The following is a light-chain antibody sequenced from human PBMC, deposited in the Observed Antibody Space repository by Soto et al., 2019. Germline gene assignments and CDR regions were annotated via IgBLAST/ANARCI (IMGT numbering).Light chain of an antibody. V-gene: IGKV1-5*01. CDR2: DAS. Sequence: DIRMTQSPSNLSATAGDRVTITCRASQSISSWLAWYQHKPGKAPKLLIYDASNLDSGVPSRFSGSGSGTEFSLTISNLQPDDCATYYCQQYENYWTFGQGTKVDIK. CDR1: QSISSW. CDR3: QQYENYWT. J-gene: IGKJ1*01.